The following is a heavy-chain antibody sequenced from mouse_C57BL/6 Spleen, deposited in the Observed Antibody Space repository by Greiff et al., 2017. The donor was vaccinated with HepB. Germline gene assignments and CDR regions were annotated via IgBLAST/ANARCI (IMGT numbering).Heavy chain of an antibody. V-gene: IGHV1-82*01. CDR3: ARSGLTGTGSYYFAY. CDR1: GYAFSSSW. CDR2: IYPGDGDT. Sequence: QVQLQQSGPELVKPGASVKISCKASGYAFSSSWMNWVKQRPGKGLEWIGRIYPGDGDTNYNGKFKGKATLTADKSSSTAYMQLSSLTSEDSAVYFCARSGLTGTGSYYFAYWGQGTTLTVSS. J-gene: IGHJ2*01. D-gene: IGHD4-1*01.